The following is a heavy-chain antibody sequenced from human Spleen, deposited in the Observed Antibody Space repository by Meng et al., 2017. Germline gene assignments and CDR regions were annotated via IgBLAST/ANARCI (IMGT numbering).Heavy chain of an antibody. D-gene: IGHD1-14*01. CDR2: IYHSGST. J-gene: IGHJ4*02. CDR3: ASGPRGPDQMYYFDY. V-gene: IGHV4-4*02. CDR1: GGSISSSNW. Sequence: GQLRAAGPGLVKPSGTLSLTCAVSGGSISSSNWWSWVRQPPGKGLEWIGEIYHSGSTNYNPSLKSRVTISVDTSKNQFSLKLSSVTAADTAVYYCASGPRGPDQMYYFDYWGQGTLVTVSS.